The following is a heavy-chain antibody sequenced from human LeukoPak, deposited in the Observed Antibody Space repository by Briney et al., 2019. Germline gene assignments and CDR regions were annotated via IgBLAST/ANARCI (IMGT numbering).Heavy chain of an antibody. CDR1: GGSISSGSYY. Sequence: PSQTLSLTCTVSGGSISSGSYYGSWIRQPAGKTLEWIGSIYYSGSTYYNPSLKSRVTISVDTSKNQFSLKLSSVTAADTAVYYCARRPQWLVHFDYWGQGTLVTVSS. CDR3: ARRPQWLVHFDY. CDR2: IYYSGST. V-gene: IGHV4-30-2*03. J-gene: IGHJ4*02. D-gene: IGHD6-19*01.